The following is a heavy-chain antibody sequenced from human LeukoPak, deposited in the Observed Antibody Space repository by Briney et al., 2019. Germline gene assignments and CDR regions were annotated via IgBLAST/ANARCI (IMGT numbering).Heavy chain of an antibody. J-gene: IGHJ5*02. CDR3: ARDKGQYGSGTRGFTWFDP. Sequence: SETLSLTCTVSGFSITSGYFWGWIRQPPGKGLEWIGNVYTTGAGSTYHNPSLKSRVIVSSDMSKNQFSLMLNSVTAADTAVYYCARDKGQYGSGTRGFTWFDPWGQGTLVTVSS. CDR2: VYTTGAGST. D-gene: IGHD3-10*01. CDR1: GFSITSGYF. V-gene: IGHV4-38-2*02.